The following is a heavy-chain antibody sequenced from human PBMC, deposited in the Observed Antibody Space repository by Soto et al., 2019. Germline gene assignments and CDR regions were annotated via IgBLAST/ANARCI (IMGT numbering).Heavy chain of an antibody. CDR3: ARGPRSGGTWYYFDY. V-gene: IGHV1-69*13. CDR1: VGTFSSYA. Sequence: SVKVSCKASVGTFSSYAISWVRQAPGQGLEWMGGIIPIFGTANYAQKFQGRVTITADESTSTAYMELSSLRSEDTAVYYCARGPRSGGTWYYFDYWGQGTLVTVSS. CDR2: IIPIFGTA. J-gene: IGHJ4*02. D-gene: IGHD2-15*01.